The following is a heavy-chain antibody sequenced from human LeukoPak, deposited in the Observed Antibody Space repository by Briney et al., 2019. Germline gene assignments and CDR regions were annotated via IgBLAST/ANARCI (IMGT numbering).Heavy chain of an antibody. V-gene: IGHV1-69*06. CDR3: AARDNGNDLLSYHAMDV. Sequence: ASVKVSCKASGGRLRSYAFAWARQAPGQGLEWMGGIMPVLDTGSYAQRFQGRVTITADRSTSTAYMELRSLRPEDTALYYCAARDNGNDLLSYHAMDVWGNGTTVTVSS. D-gene: IGHD1-1*01. CDR1: GGRLRSYA. J-gene: IGHJ6*04. CDR2: IMPVLDTG.